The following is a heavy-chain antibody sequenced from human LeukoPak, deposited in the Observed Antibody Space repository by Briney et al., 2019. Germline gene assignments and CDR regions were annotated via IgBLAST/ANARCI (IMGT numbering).Heavy chain of an antibody. CDR3: ARGGQSYDFWSGPSNAFDI. D-gene: IGHD3-3*01. CDR1: GFTFSSYE. Sequence: GGSLRLSCAASGFTFSSYEMNWVRQAPGEGLEWVSYISSSGSTIYYADSVKGRFTISRDNAKNSLYMQMNSLRAEDTAVYYCARGGQSYDFWSGPSNAFDIWGQGTMVTVSS. V-gene: IGHV3-48*03. J-gene: IGHJ3*02. CDR2: ISSSGSTI.